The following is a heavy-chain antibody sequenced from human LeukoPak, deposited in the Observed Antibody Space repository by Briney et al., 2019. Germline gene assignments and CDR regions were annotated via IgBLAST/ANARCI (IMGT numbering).Heavy chain of an antibody. D-gene: IGHD6-6*01. CDR1: GFTFSSYA. CDR2: ISYEGSNK. Sequence: SGGSLRLSCAASGFTFSSYAMHWVRQAPGKGLEWVAVISYEGSNKYYADSVKGRFTISRDNSKNTLYLQMNSLRAEDTAVYYCARDIADRSYFDYWGQGTLVTVSS. V-gene: IGHV3-30-3*01. CDR3: ARDIADRSYFDY. J-gene: IGHJ4*02.